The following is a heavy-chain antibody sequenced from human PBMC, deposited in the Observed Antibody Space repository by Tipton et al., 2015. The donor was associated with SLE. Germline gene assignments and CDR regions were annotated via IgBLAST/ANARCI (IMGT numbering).Heavy chain of an antibody. V-gene: IGHV4-59*01. J-gene: IGHJ1*01. CDR1: GGSISSYY. D-gene: IGHD6-6*01. CDR3: ASRLGSSGYFQH. Sequence: LRLSCTVSGGSISSYYWSWIRQPPGKGLEWIGYIYYSGSTNYNPSLKSRVTISVDTSKNQFSLKLRSVTAADTAVYYCASRLGSSGYFQHWGQGTLVTVSS. CDR2: IYYSGST.